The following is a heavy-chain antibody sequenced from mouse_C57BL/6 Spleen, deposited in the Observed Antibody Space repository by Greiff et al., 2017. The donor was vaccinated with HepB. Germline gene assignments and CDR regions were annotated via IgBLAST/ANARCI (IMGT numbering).Heavy chain of an antibody. D-gene: IGHD2-5*01. J-gene: IGHJ4*01. CDR1: GFSLTSYG. CDR2: IWGVGST. V-gene: IGHV2-6*01. Sequence: VQRVESGPGLVAPSQSLSITCTVSGFSLTSYGIDWVRQSPGKGLEWLGVIWGVGSTNYNSALKSRLSISKDNSKSQVFLKMNSLQTDDTAMYYGARHYSNYGAMDYWGQGTSVTVSS. CDR3: ARHYSNYGAMDY.